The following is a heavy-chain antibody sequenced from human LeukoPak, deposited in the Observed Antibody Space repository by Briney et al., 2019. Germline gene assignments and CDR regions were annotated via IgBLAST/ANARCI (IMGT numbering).Heavy chain of an antibody. D-gene: IGHD3-9*01. V-gene: IGHV1-18*04. CDR3: ARFDWYGLGYFDY. J-gene: IGHJ4*02. CDR1: GYTFTGYY. CDR2: ISAYNGNT. Sequence: GASVKVSCKASGYTFTGYYMHWVRQAPGQGLEWRGWISAYNGNTNYAQKVQGRVTMTTDTSTSTAYMELRSLRSDDTAVYYCARFDWYGLGYFDYWGQGTLVTVSS.